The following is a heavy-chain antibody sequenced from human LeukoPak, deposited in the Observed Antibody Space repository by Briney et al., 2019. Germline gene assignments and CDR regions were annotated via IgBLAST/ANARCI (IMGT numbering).Heavy chain of an antibody. CDR3: AKVIMITFGGVIANDY. Sequence: GRCLRLSCAASGFTFKNYGMHWVRQAPGKGLEWVAVISSDGTYKYYADSVKGRFTISRDNSKNTLYLKMNSLRAEDTAVYYCAKVIMITFGGVIANDYWGQGTLVTVSS. V-gene: IGHV3-30*18. J-gene: IGHJ4*02. D-gene: IGHD3-16*02. CDR1: GFTFKNYG. CDR2: ISSDGTYK.